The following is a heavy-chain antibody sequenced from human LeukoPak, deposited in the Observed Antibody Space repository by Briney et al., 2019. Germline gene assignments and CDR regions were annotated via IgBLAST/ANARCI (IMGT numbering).Heavy chain of an antibody. J-gene: IGHJ4*02. D-gene: IGHD2-21*02. V-gene: IGHV3-23*01. CDR3: AKDFAYCGGDCYPIAAFDY. Sequence: GGSLRLSCAASGFTFSSYAMSWVRQAPGKGLEWVSAISGSGGSTYYADSVKGRFTISRDNSKNTLYLQMNSLRAEDTAVYYCAKDFAYCGGDCYPIAAFDYWGQGTLVTVSS. CDR1: GFTFSSYA. CDR2: ISGSGGST.